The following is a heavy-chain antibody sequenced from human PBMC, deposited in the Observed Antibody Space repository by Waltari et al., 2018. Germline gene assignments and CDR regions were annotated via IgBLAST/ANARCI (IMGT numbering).Heavy chain of an antibody. CDR3: ARAIGGDDCMF. CDR2: IKQDGSQK. J-gene: IGHJ4*02. CDR1: GFTFSSYW. V-gene: IGHV3-7*01. D-gene: IGHD3-10*02. Sequence: EVQLVESGGGLVQPGGSLRLSCAASGFTFSSYWMSWVRQAPGKGLEWVANIKQDGSQKYYVDSVKGRFTISRDNTANSVYLQMNSLRAEDTAVYYCARAIGGDDCMFGGQGTLVTVSS.